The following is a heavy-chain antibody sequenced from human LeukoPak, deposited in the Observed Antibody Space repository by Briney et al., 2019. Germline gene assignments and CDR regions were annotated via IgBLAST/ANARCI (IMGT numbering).Heavy chain of an antibody. V-gene: IGHV4-39*07. CDR1: GGSISSSSYY. D-gene: IGHD3-22*01. J-gene: IGHJ4*02. CDR3: ARDVYYYDSSRRYYFDY. Sequence: KPSETLSLNCTVSGGSISSSSYYWGWLRQPPGKGLEWIASIYYSGSAYYNPSLKSRVTVSVDTSKNQFSLKLSSVTAADSAVYYCARDVYYYDSSRRYYFDYWGQGTLVTVSS. CDR2: IYYSGSA.